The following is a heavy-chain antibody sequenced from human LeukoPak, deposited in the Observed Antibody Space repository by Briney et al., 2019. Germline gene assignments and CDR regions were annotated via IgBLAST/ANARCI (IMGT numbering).Heavy chain of an antibody. Sequence: GGSLRLSCAASGFTFSSNAMSWVRQAPGKGLEWVSAISASGGSTYYADSVRGRFTISRDNFKNTLYLQMNSLRAEDTAVYYCAKDRAYGDWYSFDSWGQGTLLTVSS. CDR2: ISASGGST. V-gene: IGHV3-23*01. J-gene: IGHJ4*02. D-gene: IGHD4-17*01. CDR1: GFTFSSNA. CDR3: AKDRAYGDWYSFDS.